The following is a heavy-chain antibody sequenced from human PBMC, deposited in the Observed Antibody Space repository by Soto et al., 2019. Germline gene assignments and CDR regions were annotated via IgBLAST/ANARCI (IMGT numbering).Heavy chain of an antibody. J-gene: IGHJ4*02. CDR2: ISSGSSYI. Sequence: GGSLRLSCAASGFTFSSYSVIWVRQAQGKGLEWVSSISSGSSYIYYADSVKGRFTISRDNAKSSLFLQMNSLRADDTAVYYCARVPMDYYDSSGYLDYWGQGTLVTVSS. CDR1: GFTFSSYS. D-gene: IGHD3-22*01. V-gene: IGHV3-21*01. CDR3: ARVPMDYYDSSGYLDY.